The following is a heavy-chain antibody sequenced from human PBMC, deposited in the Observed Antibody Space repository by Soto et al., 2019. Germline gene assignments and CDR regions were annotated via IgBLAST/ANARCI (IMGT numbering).Heavy chain of an antibody. CDR2: IVVGSGNT. V-gene: IGHV1-58*02. J-gene: IGHJ5*02. D-gene: IGHD6-13*01. CDR3: AAKYSSSWYGFDP. CDR1: GFTCTSSD. Sequence: QMQLVQSGPEVKKPGTSVKVSCKASGFTCTSSDMQWVRQARGHRLEWIGWIVVGSGNTNYAQKLQERVTITRDMSTSSAYMELRSLRSEDTAVYYCAAKYSSSWYGFDPWGQGTLVTVSS.